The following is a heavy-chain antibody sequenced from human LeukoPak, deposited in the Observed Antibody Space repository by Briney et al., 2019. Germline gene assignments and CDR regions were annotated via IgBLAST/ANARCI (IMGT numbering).Heavy chain of an antibody. CDR1: GYTFTSYD. D-gene: IGHD4-11*01. J-gene: IGHJ2*01. V-gene: IGHV1-8*01. CDR3: ARGDAAVTTEWYVDL. Sequence: GASVKVPCKASGYTFTSYDINWVRQATGQGLEWMGWMNPNSGNTGYAQKFQGRVTMTRNTSISTAYMELSSLRSEDTAVYYCARGDAAVTTEWYVDLWGRGTLVTVSS. CDR2: MNPNSGNT.